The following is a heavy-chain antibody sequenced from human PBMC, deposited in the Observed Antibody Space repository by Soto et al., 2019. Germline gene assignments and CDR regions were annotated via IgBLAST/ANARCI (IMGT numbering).Heavy chain of an antibody. CDR3: ARFAVRYYGSGRYNRGPFDI. CDR1: GGSISSGGYY. CDR2: IYYSGST. V-gene: IGHV4-31*03. Sequence: TSETLSLTCTVSGGSISSGGYYWSWIRQHPGKGLEWIGYIYYSGSTYYNPSLKSRVTISVDTSKNQFSLKLSSVTAADTAVYYCARFAVRYYGSGRYNRGPFDIWGQGTMVT. D-gene: IGHD3-10*01. J-gene: IGHJ3*02.